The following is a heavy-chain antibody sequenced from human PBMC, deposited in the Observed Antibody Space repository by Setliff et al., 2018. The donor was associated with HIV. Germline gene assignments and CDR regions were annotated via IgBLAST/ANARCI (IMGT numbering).Heavy chain of an antibody. Sequence: ASVKVSCKVSGYTFTTYSMHWVCQAPGQRLEWMGWLHTGDGRTSYSVKLQGRVTFTRDTSASTAYMELSSLGSEDTAVYYCVRRAAAAEVFDYWGQGTLVTVSS. D-gene: IGHD2-2*01. CDR3: VRRAAAAEVFDY. CDR2: LHTGDGRT. CDR1: GYTFTTYS. V-gene: IGHV1-3*04. J-gene: IGHJ4*02.